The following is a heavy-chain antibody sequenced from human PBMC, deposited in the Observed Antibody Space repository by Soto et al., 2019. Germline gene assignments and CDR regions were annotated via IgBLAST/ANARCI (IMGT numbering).Heavy chain of an antibody. J-gene: IGHJ4*02. CDR3: ARLRIPFYFEY. V-gene: IGHV3-30*03. CDR2: ISYDGSNK. D-gene: IGHD2-15*01. CDR1: GFPFSSYG. Sequence: QVQLVESGGGVVQPGRSLRLSCSASGFPFSSYGMHWFRQAPGQGLEGVAVISYDGSNKYYADSVKGRFTISRDNSKNTLYLQMSSLIAEDTAVDYCARLRIPFYFEYWGQGTLVTGSS.